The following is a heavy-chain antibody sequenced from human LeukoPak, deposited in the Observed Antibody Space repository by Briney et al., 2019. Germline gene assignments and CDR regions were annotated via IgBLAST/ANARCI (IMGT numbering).Heavy chain of an antibody. CDR3: AKEKNIVGATPFDY. J-gene: IGHJ4*02. D-gene: IGHD1-26*01. CDR2: ISGSGGST. CDR1: GFTFSSYG. Sequence: GGTLRLSCAASGFTFSSYGMSWVRQAPGKGLEWVSAISGSGGSTYYADSVKGRFTISRDNSKNTLYLQMNSLRAEDTAVYYCAKEKNIVGATPFDYWGQGTLVTVSS. V-gene: IGHV3-23*01.